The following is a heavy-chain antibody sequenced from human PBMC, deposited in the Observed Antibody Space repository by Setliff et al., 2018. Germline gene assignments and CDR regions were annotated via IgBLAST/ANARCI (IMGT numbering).Heavy chain of an antibody. V-gene: IGHV1-18*01. CDR1: GYTFRNYA. J-gene: IGHJ4*02. Sequence: ASVNVSCKASGYTFRNYAFAWVRQAPGQGLEWVGWISVYNGDTNYAQKFQGRVTLTTDTSTSTAYMELRSLTSDDSAFYYCARAPSVELVTIRTNSWFTYWGQGTLVTV. D-gene: IGHD5-18*01. CDR2: ISVYNGDT. CDR3: ARAPSVELVTIRTNSWFTY.